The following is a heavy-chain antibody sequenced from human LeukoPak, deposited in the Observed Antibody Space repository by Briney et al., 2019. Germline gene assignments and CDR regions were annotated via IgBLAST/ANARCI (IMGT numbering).Heavy chain of an antibody. Sequence: PGGSLRLSCAASGFSFNRYNMNWVRQAPGKGLEWVSSISTSSSYIYYADSVRGRFTISRDNAKNSLYLQMNSLRAEDTAVYYCARALEVDYGDYGWTDYWGQGTLVTVSS. CDR2: ISTSSSYI. CDR3: ARALEVDYGDYGWTDY. CDR1: GFSFNRYN. V-gene: IGHV3-21*01. J-gene: IGHJ4*02. D-gene: IGHD4-17*01.